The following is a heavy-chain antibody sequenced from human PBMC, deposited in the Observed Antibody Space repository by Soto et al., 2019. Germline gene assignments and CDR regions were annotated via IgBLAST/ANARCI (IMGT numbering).Heavy chain of an antibody. Sequence: EVQLPASGGGMVQPGGSLSLSCVASGFTFSSYDMHWVRQAPGKGLEYVSSISSNGGATYYGNSVQGRFTISRDNSKITLYLHMGSLRAEDRTVYYFVRRVSGNYDYWGQGTLVTVSS. CDR1: GFTFSSYD. CDR3: VRRVSGNYDY. V-gene: IGHV3-64*01. D-gene: IGHD1-7*01. CDR2: ISSNGGAT. J-gene: IGHJ4*02.